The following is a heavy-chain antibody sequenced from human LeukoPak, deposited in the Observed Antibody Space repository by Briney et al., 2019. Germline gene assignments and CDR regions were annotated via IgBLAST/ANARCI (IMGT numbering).Heavy chain of an antibody. CDR2: IYSGGST. J-gene: IGHJ4*02. V-gene: IGHV3-53*01. Sequence: GGSLRLSCAASGFTVSSNYMSWVRQAPGKRLEWVSVIYSGGSTYYADSVKGRFTISRDNSKNTLYLQMNSLRAEDTAVYYCARVGARGDYFDYWGQGTLVTVSS. CDR3: ARVGARGDYFDY. D-gene: IGHD4-17*01. CDR1: GFTVSSNY.